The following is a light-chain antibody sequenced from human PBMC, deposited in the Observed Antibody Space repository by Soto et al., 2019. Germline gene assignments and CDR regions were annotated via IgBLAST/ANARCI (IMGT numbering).Light chain of an antibody. CDR2: AAS. J-gene: IGKJ1*01. V-gene: IGKV1-6*01. Sequence: AIQMTQSPSSLSASLGDRVTITCRASQGIRNDLAWYQQKPGKAPKLLIYAASSLQSGVPSRFSGSGSGTDFTLTINILQPEDFETYYCRQDYGYPRTFGQGTKVE. CDR3: RQDYGYPRT. CDR1: QGIRND.